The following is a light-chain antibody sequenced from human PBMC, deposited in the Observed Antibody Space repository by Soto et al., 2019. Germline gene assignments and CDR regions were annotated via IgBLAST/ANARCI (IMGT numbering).Light chain of an antibody. CDR1: SSNIGAGYD. Sequence: QLVLTQPPSVSGVPGQRVTISCTGSSSNIGAGYDVHWYQQLPGTAPKLLIYGDNNRPSGVPDRFSGSKSGTSASLAITGLQAEDEADYYCQSYDSSLSVVVFGGGTQLTVL. J-gene: IGLJ2*01. CDR3: QSYDSSLSVVV. V-gene: IGLV1-40*01. CDR2: GDN.